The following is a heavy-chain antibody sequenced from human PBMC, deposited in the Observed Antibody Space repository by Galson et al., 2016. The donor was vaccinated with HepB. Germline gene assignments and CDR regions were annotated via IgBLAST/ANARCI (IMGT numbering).Heavy chain of an antibody. D-gene: IGHD3/OR15-3a*01. CDR1: GFTFSAYA. Sequence: SLRLSCAASGFTFSAYAMTWVRQTPGKGLEWDSAISGRADTTYYADSVKGRFTVSRDNSKNTLSLEMNNLRADDTAIYYCAKVMARTGYYFAPLFDSWGQGTLVTVSS. J-gene: IGHJ4*02. CDR3: AKVMARTGYYFAPLFDS. CDR2: ISGRADTT. V-gene: IGHV3-23*01.